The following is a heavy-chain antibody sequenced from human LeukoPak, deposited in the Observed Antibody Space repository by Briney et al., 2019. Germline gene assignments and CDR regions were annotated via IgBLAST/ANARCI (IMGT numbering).Heavy chain of an antibody. J-gene: IGHJ6*03. D-gene: IGHD4-17*01. CDR1: RFTFSSYS. V-gene: IGHV3-48*01. Sequence: PGGSLRLSCAASRFTFSSYSMNWVRQAPGKGLEWVSYISSSSSTIYYADSVKGRFTISRDNAKNSLYLQMNSLRAEDTAVYYCARDFGDYSYYYYMDVWGKGTTVTVSS. CDR2: ISSSSSTI. CDR3: ARDFGDYSYYYYMDV.